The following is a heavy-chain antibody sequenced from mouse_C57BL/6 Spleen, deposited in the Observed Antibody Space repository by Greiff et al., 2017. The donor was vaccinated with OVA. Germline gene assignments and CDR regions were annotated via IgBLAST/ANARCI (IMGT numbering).Heavy chain of an antibody. Sequence: QVQLQQPGAELVRPGSSVKLSCKASGYTFTSYWMHWVKQRPIQGLEWIGNIDPSDSETHYNQKFKDKATLTVDKSSSTAYMQLSSLTSEDSAVYYCARHYDRYYYAMDYWGQGTSVTVSS. CDR2: IDPSDSET. D-gene: IGHD2-4*01. CDR3: ARHYDRYYYAMDY. J-gene: IGHJ4*01. V-gene: IGHV1-52*01. CDR1: GYTFTSYW.